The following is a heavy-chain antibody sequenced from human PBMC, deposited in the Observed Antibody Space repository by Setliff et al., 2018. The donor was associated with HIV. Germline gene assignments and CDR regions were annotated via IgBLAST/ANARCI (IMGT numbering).Heavy chain of an antibody. J-gene: IGHJ4*02. Sequence: ASVKVSCKVSGYTLTKLSMHWVRQAPEKGLEWMGGFDPELGETFFAQNFRGRLTMTQDTSTDTAYMELTSLRSDDTAMYYCATDNREGVGTPYYFDYWVQGTQVTVSS. CDR2: FDPELGET. CDR1: GYTLTKLS. V-gene: IGHV1-24*01. D-gene: IGHD1-26*01. CDR3: ATDNREGVGTPYYFDY.